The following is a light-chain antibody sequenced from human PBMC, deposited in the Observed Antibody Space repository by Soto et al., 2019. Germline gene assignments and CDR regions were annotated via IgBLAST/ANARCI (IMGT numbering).Light chain of an antibody. V-gene: IGKV1-39*01. CDR2: GAS. J-gene: IGKJ4*01. CDR3: QQRYTAPVT. Sequence: DIQMTQSPSSLSASVGDRVTITCRASQTINFYLNWYHQRPGNAPKLLVYGASRLQSGVPSRFSGSGSGTDFTLSISSLPPEEFATYYCQQRYTAPVTFGGGTKVDI. CDR1: QTINFY.